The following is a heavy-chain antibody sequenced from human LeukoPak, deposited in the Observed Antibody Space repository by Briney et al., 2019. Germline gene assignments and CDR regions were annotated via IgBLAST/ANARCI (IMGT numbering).Heavy chain of an antibody. V-gene: IGHV3-49*04. J-gene: IGHJ5*02. CDR2: IRSKAYGGTT. CDR3: TRVSYDSSGYYYGCWFDP. D-gene: IGHD3-22*01. Sequence: PGGSLRLSCTASGFTFGDYAMSWVRQAPGKGLEWVGFIRSKAYGGTTEYAASVKGRFTISRDDSKSIAYLQMNSLKTEDTAVYYCTRVSYDSSGYYYGCWFDPWGQGTLVTVSS. CDR1: GFTFGDYA.